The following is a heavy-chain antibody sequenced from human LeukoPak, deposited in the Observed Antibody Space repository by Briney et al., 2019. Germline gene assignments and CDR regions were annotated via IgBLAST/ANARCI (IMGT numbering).Heavy chain of an antibody. J-gene: IGHJ4*02. CDR1: GFTFSSYG. CDR3: ARGRCYYDSSGYKACYFDY. V-gene: IGHV3-33*01. D-gene: IGHD3-22*01. CDR2: IWYDGSNK. Sequence: GGSLRLSCAASGFTFSSYGMHWVRQAPGKGLEWVAVIWYDGSNKYYADSVKGRFTISRDNSKNTLYLQMNSLRAEDTALYYCARGRCYYDSSGYKACYFDYWGQGTLVTVSS.